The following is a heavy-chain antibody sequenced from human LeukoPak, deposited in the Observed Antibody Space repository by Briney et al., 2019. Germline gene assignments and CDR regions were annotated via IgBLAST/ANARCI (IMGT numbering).Heavy chain of an antibody. CDR2: ISYDGSNK. D-gene: IGHD3-10*01. J-gene: IGHJ6*02. V-gene: IGHV3-30*04. Sequence: GSLRLSCAASGFTFSTYTMHWVRQAPGKGLEWVAVISYDGSNKHYADSVKGRFTISRDNSKNTLYLQMNSLRPEDTAVYYCARGAYGSGSYYYYYYGMDVWGQGTSVTVSS. CDR1: GFTFSTYT. CDR3: ARGAYGSGSYYYYYYGMDV.